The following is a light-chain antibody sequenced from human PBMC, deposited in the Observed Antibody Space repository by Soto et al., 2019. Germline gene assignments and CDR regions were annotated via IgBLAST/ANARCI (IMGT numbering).Light chain of an antibody. V-gene: IGLV2-8*01. CDR2: EVN. CDR1: SSDVGGYNY. CDR3: SSYGGYNNVV. Sequence: QSALTPPPSASGSPGQSVTISCPGTSSDVGGYNYVSWFQQHPGKAPKLIIHEVNQRPSGVPDRFSGSKSGNTASLTVSGLQAEDEGTYYCSSYGGYNNVVFGTGTKV. J-gene: IGLJ1*01.